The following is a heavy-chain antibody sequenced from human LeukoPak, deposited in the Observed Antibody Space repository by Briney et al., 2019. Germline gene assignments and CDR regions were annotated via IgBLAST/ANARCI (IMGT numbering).Heavy chain of an antibody. CDR3: ARGGSGYDSFYYYGMDV. J-gene: IGHJ6*02. CDR1: GDSISSYY. CDR2: IYYSGST. D-gene: IGHD5-12*01. V-gene: IGHV4-59*01. Sequence: SETLSLTCTVSGDSISSYYWSWIRQPPGKGLEWIGYIYYSGSTNYNPSLKSRVTISVDTSKNQFSLKLSSVTAADTAVNYCARGGSGYDSFYYYGMDVWGQGTTVTVSS.